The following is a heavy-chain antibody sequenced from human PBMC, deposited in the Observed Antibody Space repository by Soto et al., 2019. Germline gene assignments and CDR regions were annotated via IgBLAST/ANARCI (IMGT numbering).Heavy chain of an antibody. CDR3: AIGYYSKKFDY. J-gene: IGHJ4*02. CDR2: SSRSGSTI. V-gene: IGHV3-48*03. Sequence: GGSLRLSCAASGFSFSDYEMNWVRQAPGKGLEWVSYSSRSGSTIEYADSVKGRFTISRDYAKTSLYLQMNSLRVEDTAVYYCAIGYYSKKFDYWGQGT. CDR1: GFSFSDYE. D-gene: IGHD3-22*01.